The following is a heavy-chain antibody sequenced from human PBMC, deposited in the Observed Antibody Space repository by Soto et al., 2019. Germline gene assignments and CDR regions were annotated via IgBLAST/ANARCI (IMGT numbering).Heavy chain of an antibody. Sequence: EVQLLESGGGLVQPGWSLRLSCAASGFIFSDYAMSWVRQAPGKGLEWVSTIRGTDGTTYYSDSVKGRFTISRDNSKNTLYLQMNSLRAEDAAIYYCARKGGSFYGPFDYWGQGTLVTVSS. J-gene: IGHJ4*02. D-gene: IGHD1-26*01. CDR3: ARKGGSFYGPFDY. CDR2: IRGTDGTT. V-gene: IGHV3-23*01. CDR1: GFIFSDYA.